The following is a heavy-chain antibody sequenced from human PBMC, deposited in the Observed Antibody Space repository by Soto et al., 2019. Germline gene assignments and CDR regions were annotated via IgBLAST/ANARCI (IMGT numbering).Heavy chain of an antibody. CDR3: ARDPGYYYDSSGGDAFDI. D-gene: IGHD3-22*01. J-gene: IGHJ3*02. CDR2: INPNGGST. Sequence: ASVKVSCKASGYTFTGYYMHWVRQAPGQGLEWMGIINPNGGSTSYAQKFQGRVTMTRDTSMSTVYMELSSLRSEDTAVYYCARDPGYYYDSSGGDAFDIWGQGTMVTV. CDR1: GYTFTGYY. V-gene: IGHV1-46*03.